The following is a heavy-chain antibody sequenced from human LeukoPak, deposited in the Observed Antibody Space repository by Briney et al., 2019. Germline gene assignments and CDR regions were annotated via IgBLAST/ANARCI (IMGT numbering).Heavy chain of an antibody. D-gene: IGHD1-1*01. Sequence: GGSLRLSCAASGFTFSDYYMSWIRQAPGKGLEWVSYISSSSSTIYYADSVKGRFTISRDNAKESLFLQMNSLRPEDTALYYCASLKIRRIGNAFDIWGQGTMVTVSS. CDR3: ASLKIRRIGNAFDI. CDR2: ISSSSSTI. J-gene: IGHJ3*02. CDR1: GFTFSDYY. V-gene: IGHV3-11*04.